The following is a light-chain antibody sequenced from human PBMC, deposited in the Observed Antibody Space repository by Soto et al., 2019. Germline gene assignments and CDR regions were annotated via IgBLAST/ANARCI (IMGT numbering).Light chain of an antibody. J-gene: IGKJ2*01. V-gene: IGKV3-15*01. CDR1: QSISSE. CDR2: GAS. CDR3: QQGHNWPLT. Sequence: EIVMTQSPATLSVSPGERATLSCRASQSISSELAWYQQKPGQAPRLLIYGASTRATGVPASFTGSGSGSDFTLTISGLQSEDVAIYYCQQGHNWPLTFGQGTRLEI.